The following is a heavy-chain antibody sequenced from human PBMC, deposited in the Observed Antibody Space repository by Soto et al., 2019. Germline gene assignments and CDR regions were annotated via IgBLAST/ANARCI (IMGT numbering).Heavy chain of an antibody. J-gene: IGHJ4*02. V-gene: IGHV3-23*01. Sequence: EVQVLESGGGLVQPGGSLRLSCAASGFTFSSCAMSWVRQAPGKGLEWVSTISGSGGSTYHADSVEGRFTISRDNSKNTLYLQTNSLRAEDTAIYYCARSMSGDFGRLDYWGQGTLVTVSS. CDR1: GFTFSSCA. CDR2: ISGSGGST. D-gene: IGHD2-21*02. CDR3: ARSMSGDFGRLDY.